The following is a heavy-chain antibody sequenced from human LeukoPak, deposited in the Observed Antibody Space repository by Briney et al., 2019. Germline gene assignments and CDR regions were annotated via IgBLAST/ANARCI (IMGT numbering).Heavy chain of an antibody. V-gene: IGHV1-46*01. J-gene: IGHJ6*02. CDR1: GYTFTSYG. D-gene: IGHD4-23*01. CDR2: INPTGGST. CDR3: ARADFGGNSDYYYYGLDV. Sequence: ASVKVSCKASGYTFTSYGISWVRQAPGQGLEWMGIINPTGGSTTYTQKFQGRVTMTRDTSTSTVYMELSSLRYEDTAVYYCARADFGGNSDYYYYGLDVWGQGTTVTVSS.